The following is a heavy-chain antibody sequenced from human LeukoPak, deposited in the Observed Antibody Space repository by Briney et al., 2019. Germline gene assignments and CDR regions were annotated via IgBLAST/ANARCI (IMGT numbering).Heavy chain of an antibody. J-gene: IGHJ4*02. CDR1: GFAFSSYS. V-gene: IGHV3-21*01. CDR3: ARANVWFGEGFDY. D-gene: IGHD3-10*01. CDR2: ISSSSSYI. Sequence: GGSLRLSCAASGFAFSSYSMNWVRQAPGKGLEWVSSISSSSSYIYYADSVKGRFTISRDNAKNSLYLQMNSLRAEDTAVYYCARANVWFGEGFDYWGQGTLVTVSS.